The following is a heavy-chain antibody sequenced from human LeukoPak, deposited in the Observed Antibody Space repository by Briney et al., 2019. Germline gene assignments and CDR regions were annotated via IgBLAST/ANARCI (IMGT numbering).Heavy chain of an antibody. Sequence: GGSLTLSCAASGFTFSSYWLSWIRQAPGKGLEGVANIKQDGSDNYYVDSVKGRFTISRDNAKNSLYLQMNSLRAEDTAVYYCARDGDNWNYLYYFDYWGQGTLVTVSP. CDR1: GFTFSSYW. J-gene: IGHJ4*02. D-gene: IGHD1-7*01. V-gene: IGHV3-7*01. CDR3: ARDGDNWNYLYYFDY. CDR2: IKQDGSDN.